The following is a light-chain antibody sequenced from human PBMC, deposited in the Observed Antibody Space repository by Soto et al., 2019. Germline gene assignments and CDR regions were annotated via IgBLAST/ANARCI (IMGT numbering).Light chain of an antibody. CDR3: QQRHMWPIT. CDR2: DAY. V-gene: IGKV3-11*01. CDR1: QSFRGL. Sequence: ESVLTQSPATLSLSPGERATLSCRASQSFRGLLAWYQQKPGQAPRLLIYDAYNRATGIPPRFSGSGSGTDFTLTISSLEPEDSAVYYCQQRHMWPITFGQGTRLEI. J-gene: IGKJ5*01.